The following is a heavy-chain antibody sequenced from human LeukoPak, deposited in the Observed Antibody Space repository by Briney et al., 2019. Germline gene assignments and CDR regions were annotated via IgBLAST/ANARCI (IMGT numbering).Heavy chain of an antibody. D-gene: IGHD4-17*01. CDR1: GFTFSDYN. CDR2: ISYSSSYI. V-gene: IGHV3-21*01. CDR3: ARIAVTYTFDY. J-gene: IGHJ4*02. Sequence: GGSLRLSCAASGFTFSDYNMNWVRQAPGKGLEWVSSISYSSSYIYYADSVKGRFTISRDNAKNSLYLQMNSLRAEDTAVYYCARIAVTYTFDYWGQGTLVTVSS.